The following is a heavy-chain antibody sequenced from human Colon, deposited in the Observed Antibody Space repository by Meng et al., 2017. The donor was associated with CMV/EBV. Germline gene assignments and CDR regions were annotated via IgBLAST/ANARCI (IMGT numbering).Heavy chain of an antibody. Sequence: SCVGSRFASRDCSLAWVRQAPGMWLEWVSYIYSTGDIVYYADSVKGRFTVSRDNSKDTLYLQLSSLRVEDTAMYYCAKGPRPEAYDFWGRGTLVTVSS. CDR2: IYSTGDIV. D-gene: IGHD1-14*01. J-gene: IGHJ2*01. CDR3: AKGPRPEAYDF. V-gene: IGHV3-23*03. CDR1: RFASRDCS.